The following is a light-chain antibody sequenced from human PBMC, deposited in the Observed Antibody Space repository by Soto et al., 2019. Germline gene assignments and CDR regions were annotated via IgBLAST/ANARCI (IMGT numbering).Light chain of an antibody. CDR3: HQYKNWPPWT. CDR1: QSVSSK. Sequence: EIVMTQSPATRSLSPGERATLSCRASQSVSSKLAWYQQKPGQAPRLLIYAASTRATGVPARFSGSVSGTEFTLTISSLQPADFAVYYGHQYKNWPPWTFGQGTKVDIK. V-gene: IGKV3-15*01. J-gene: IGKJ1*01. CDR2: AAS.